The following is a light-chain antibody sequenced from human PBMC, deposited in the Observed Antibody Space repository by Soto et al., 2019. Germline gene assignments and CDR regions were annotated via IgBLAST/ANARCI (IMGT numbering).Light chain of an antibody. CDR1: QSVSNY. CDR3: QQRSSWPLLT. Sequence: EIVLTQSPATLSLSPGERATLSCRASQSVSNYLAWFQQKPGQAPRLLIYDASNRATGIPARFSGSGSGTDLSLTISSLEPEAVAAYYCQQRSSWPLLTFGGGTKVEI. CDR2: DAS. J-gene: IGKJ4*01. V-gene: IGKV3-11*01.